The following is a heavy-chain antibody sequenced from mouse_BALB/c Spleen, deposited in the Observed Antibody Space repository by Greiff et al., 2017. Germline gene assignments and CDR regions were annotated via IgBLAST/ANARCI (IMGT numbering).Heavy chain of an antibody. Sequence: DVKLVESGGGLVQPGGSRKLSCAASGFTFSSFGMHWVRQAPEKGLEWVAYISSGSSTIYYADTVKGRFTISRDNPKNTLFLQMTSLRSEDTAMYYCARRGIYYGNYGLDYWGQGTTLTVSS. CDR3: ARRGIYYGNYGLDY. D-gene: IGHD2-1*01. V-gene: IGHV5-17*02. J-gene: IGHJ2*01. CDR2: ISSGSSTI. CDR1: GFTFSSFG.